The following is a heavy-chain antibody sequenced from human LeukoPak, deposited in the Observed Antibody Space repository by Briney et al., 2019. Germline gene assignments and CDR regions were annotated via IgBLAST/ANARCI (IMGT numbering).Heavy chain of an antibody. V-gene: IGHV4-61*02. CDR2: IYTSGST. Sequence: PSQTLSLTCTVSGGSISSGSYYWSWIRQPAGKGLEWIGRIYTSGSTNYNPSLKSRVTISVDTSKNQFSLKLSSVTAADTAVYYCARGLYSGSYYPPLGYWGQGTLVTVSS. D-gene: IGHD1-26*01. J-gene: IGHJ4*02. CDR3: ARGLYSGSYYPPLGY. CDR1: GGSISSGSYY.